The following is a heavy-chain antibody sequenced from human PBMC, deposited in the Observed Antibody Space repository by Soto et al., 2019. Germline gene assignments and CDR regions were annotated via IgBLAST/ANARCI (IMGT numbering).Heavy chain of an antibody. CDR2: IIPIFGTA. Sequence: QVQLVQSGAEVKKPGSSVKVSCKASGGTFSSYAISWVRQAPGQGLEWMGGIIPIFGTANYAQKFQGRVTITADESTSKAYMELSSLRSEDTAVYYCARDIVVVVAATTFNCFDPWGQGTLVTVSS. CDR1: GGTFSSYA. D-gene: IGHD2-15*01. V-gene: IGHV1-69*01. J-gene: IGHJ5*02. CDR3: ARDIVVVVAATTFNCFDP.